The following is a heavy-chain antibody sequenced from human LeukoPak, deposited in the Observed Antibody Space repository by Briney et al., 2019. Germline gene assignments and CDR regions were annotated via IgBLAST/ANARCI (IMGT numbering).Heavy chain of an antibody. V-gene: IGHV4-59*01. J-gene: IGHJ6*03. CDR2: IYYSGST. Sequence: WETLSLTCTVSGGSISSYYWSWIRQPPGKGLEWIGYIYYSGSTNYNPSLKSRVTISVDTSKNQFSLKLSSVTAADTAVYYCARVVLAVAGTDYYYYMDVWGKGTTVTASS. CDR3: ARVVLAVAGTDYYYYMDV. CDR1: GGSISSYY. D-gene: IGHD6-19*01.